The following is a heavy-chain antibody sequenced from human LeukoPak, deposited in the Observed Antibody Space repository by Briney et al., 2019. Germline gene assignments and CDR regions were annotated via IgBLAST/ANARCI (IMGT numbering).Heavy chain of an antibody. CDR3: ARDGQDDILTGYFDY. V-gene: IGHV3-30*04. J-gene: IGHJ4*02. Sequence: PGGSLRLSCAASGFTFSNYAIYWVRQAPGKGLEWVAAISYDGTKKYYADSVKGRFTISRDNSKNTLYVQMNSLRPEDTAVYYCARDGQDDILTGYFDYWGQGTLVTVSS. CDR1: GFTFSNYA. D-gene: IGHD3-9*01. CDR2: ISYDGTKK.